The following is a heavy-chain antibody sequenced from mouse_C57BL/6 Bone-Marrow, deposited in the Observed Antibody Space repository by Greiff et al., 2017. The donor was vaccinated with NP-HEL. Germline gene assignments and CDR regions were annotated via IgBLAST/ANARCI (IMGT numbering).Heavy chain of an antibody. CDR1: GFSLSTSGMG. CDR2: IYWDDDK. CDR3: ARVIITTVVVPFDY. J-gene: IGHJ2*01. Sequence: QVTLKESGPGILQSSQTLSLTCSFSGFSLSTSGMGVSWIRQPSGKGLEWLAHIYWDDDKRYNPSLKSRLTISKDTSRNQVFLKITSVDTADTATYYCARVIITTVVVPFDYWGQGTTLTVSS. D-gene: IGHD1-1*01. V-gene: IGHV8-12*01.